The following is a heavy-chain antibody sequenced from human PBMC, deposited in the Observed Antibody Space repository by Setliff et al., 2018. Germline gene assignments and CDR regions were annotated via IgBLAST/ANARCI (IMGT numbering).Heavy chain of an antibody. Sequence: GGSLRLSCAASGFTFSTYWMSWVRQVPGKGLEWVANLKEDGSVKYYVDSVKGRFTISRDNAKKSLYLQMNSLRAEDTAVYYCASSRTWIPVLDYCGKGTLVTVSS. CDR2: LKEDGSVK. D-gene: IGHD5-18*01. CDR3: ASSRTWIPVLDY. V-gene: IGHV3-7*03. J-gene: IGHJ4*02. CDR1: GFTFSTYW.